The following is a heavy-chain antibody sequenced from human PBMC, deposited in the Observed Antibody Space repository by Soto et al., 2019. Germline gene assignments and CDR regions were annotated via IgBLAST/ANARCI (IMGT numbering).Heavy chain of an antibody. J-gene: IGHJ5*02. Sequence: ASVKVSCKASGGTFSSYAISWVRQAPGQGLEWMGGIIPIFGTANYAQKFQGRVTITADESTSTAYMELSSLRSEDTAVYYCARDLITMVRGVIRPQTRNNWFDPWGQGTLVTVSS. CDR2: IIPIFGTA. CDR3: ARDLITMVRGVIRPQTRNNWFDP. V-gene: IGHV1-69*13. CDR1: GGTFSSYA. D-gene: IGHD3-10*01.